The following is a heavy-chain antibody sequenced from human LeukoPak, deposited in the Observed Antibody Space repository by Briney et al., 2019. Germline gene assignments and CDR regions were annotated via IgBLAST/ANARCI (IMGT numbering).Heavy chain of an antibody. V-gene: IGHV3-21*01. Sequence: GGSLRLSCAASGFTFSSYSMNWVRQAPGKGLEWVSSISSSSSYIYYADSVKGRFTISRDNAENLLYLQMNSLGAEDTAVYYCATDRDSSRQKRFDYWGQGTLVTVSS. CDR1: GFTFSSYS. D-gene: IGHD6-13*01. J-gene: IGHJ4*02. CDR3: ATDRDSSRQKRFDY. CDR2: ISSSSSYI.